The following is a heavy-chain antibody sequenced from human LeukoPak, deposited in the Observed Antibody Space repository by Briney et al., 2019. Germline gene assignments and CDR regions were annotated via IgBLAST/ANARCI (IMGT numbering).Heavy chain of an antibody. J-gene: IGHJ3*02. V-gene: IGHV3-21*01. CDR1: EFTFSSYS. CDR3: ARGGNCGGDCRKTGYAFDI. Sequence: PGGSLRLSCAASEFTFSSYSMNWVRQAPGKGLEWVSSISSSSSYIYYADSVKGRFTISRDNAKNSLYLQMNSLRAEDTAVYYCARGGNCGGDCRKTGYAFDIWGQGTMVTVSS. CDR2: ISSSSSYI. D-gene: IGHD2-21*02.